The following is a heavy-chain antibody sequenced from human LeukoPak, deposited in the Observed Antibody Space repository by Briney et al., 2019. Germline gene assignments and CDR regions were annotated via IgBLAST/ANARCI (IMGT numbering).Heavy chain of an antibody. CDR3: PRETSGSVPY. Sequence: GGSLRLSCTASGFTFSSYWMQWVRQVPGKGLVWVSRINGDGSSPSYADSVKGRFTISRDNSKNTLYLQMNNLSAEDTAVYYCPRETSGSVPYWGQGTLVTVSS. D-gene: IGHD2-15*01. CDR2: INGDGSSP. V-gene: IGHV3-74*01. CDR1: GFTFSSYW. J-gene: IGHJ4*02.